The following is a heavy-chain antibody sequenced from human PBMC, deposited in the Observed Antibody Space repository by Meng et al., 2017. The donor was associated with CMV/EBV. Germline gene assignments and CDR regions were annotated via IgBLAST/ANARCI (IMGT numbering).Heavy chain of an antibody. CDR2: ITSSSSYI. J-gene: IGHJ5*02. V-gene: IGHV3-21*01. Sequence: GESLKISCAASGFTFSSYSMNWVRQAPGKGLEWVSSITSSSSYIYYADSVKGRFTISRDNAKNSPYLQMSSLRAEDTAVYYCARDRLIVEVPAAIRDNWFDPWGQGTLVTVSS. CDR1: GFTFSSYS. CDR3: ARDRLIVEVPAAIRDNWFDP. D-gene: IGHD2-2*02.